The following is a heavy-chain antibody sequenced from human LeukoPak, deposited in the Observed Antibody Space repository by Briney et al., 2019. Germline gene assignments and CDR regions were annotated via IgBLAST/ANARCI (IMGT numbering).Heavy chain of an antibody. CDR2: INPNSGGT. J-gene: IGHJ6*02. V-gene: IGHV1-2*02. CDR1: GYTFTGYY. Sequence: GASVKVSCKASGYTFTGYYMHWVRQAPGQGLEWMGWINPNSGGTNYAQKLQGRVTMTTDTSTSTAYMELRSLRSDDTAVYYCARDSDSSGWPVYYYYGMDVWGQGTTVTVSS. D-gene: IGHD6-19*01. CDR3: ARDSDSSGWPVYYYYGMDV.